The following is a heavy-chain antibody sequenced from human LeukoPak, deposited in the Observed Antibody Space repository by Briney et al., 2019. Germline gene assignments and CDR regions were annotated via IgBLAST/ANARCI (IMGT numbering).Heavy chain of an antibody. J-gene: IGHJ4*02. CDR1: GFTFSSYS. V-gene: IGHV3-21*01. CDR3: ARVVFGSSSVGYYFDY. Sequence: GGSLRLSCAASGFTFSSYSMNWDRQAPGKGLEWVSSISSSSSYIYYADSVKGRFTISRDNAKNSLYLQMNSLRAEDTAVYYCARVVFGSSSVGYYFDYWGQGTLVTVSS. CDR2: ISSSSSYI. D-gene: IGHD6-6*01.